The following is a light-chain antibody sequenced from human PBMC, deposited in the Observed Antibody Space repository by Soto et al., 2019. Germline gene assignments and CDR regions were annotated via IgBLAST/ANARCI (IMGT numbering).Light chain of an antibody. Sequence: DIPMTQSPSSLSASVGDRVTITCRASQSIITYLNWYQQKPGKAPKLLISAASSLQSGVPSRFSGSGSGTDFTLTISSLQPEDFATYYCQHSYRSPLTFGGGTKVEIK. J-gene: IGKJ4*01. CDR2: AAS. CDR1: QSIITY. CDR3: QHSYRSPLT. V-gene: IGKV1-39*01.